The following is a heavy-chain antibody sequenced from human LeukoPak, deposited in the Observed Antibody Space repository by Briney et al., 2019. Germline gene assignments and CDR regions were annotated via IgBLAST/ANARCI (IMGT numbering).Heavy chain of an antibody. CDR3: AKEAPKSIAALYYYYGMDV. V-gene: IGHV3-30*02. J-gene: IGHJ6*02. D-gene: IGHD6-6*01. CDR1: GFTFSSYG. Sequence: GGSLRLSCAASGFTFSSYGMHRVRQAPGKGLEWVAFIRYDGGNKYYADSVKGRFTISRDNSKNTLYLQMNSLRAEDTAVYYCAKEAPKSIAALYYYYGMDVWGQGTTVTVSS. CDR2: IRYDGGNK.